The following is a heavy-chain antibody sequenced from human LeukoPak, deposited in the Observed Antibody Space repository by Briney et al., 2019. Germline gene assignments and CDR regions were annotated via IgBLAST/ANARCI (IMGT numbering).Heavy chain of an antibody. Sequence: ASVKVSCKASGYTFTGYYMHWVRQAPGQGLEWMGGIIPIFGTANYAQKFQGRVTITTDESTSTAYMELSSLRSEDTAVYYCARDYVGDYYDSSGPIWGQGTLVTVSS. J-gene: IGHJ4*02. CDR3: ARDYVGDYYDSSGPI. D-gene: IGHD3-22*01. CDR1: GYTFTGYY. CDR2: IIPIFGTA. V-gene: IGHV1-69*05.